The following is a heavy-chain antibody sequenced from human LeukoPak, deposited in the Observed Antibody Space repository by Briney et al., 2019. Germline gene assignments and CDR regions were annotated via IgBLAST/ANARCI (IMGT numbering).Heavy chain of an antibody. CDR2: INPNSGGT. J-gene: IGHJ4*02. V-gene: IGHV1-2*06. Sequence: ASVKVSCKASGYTFTGYYMHWVRQAPGQGLVWMGRINPNSGGTNYAQKFQGRVTMTRDTSISTAYMELSRLRSDDTAVYYCARAWAPYYDSSGYYWFKTLYYFDYWGQGTLVTVSS. CDR1: GYTFTGYY. CDR3: ARAWAPYYDSSGYYWFKTLYYFDY. D-gene: IGHD3-22*01.